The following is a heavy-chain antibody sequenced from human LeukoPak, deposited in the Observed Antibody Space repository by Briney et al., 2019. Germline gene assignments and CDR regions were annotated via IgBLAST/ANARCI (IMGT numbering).Heavy chain of an antibody. CDR1: GFTLSSYW. V-gene: IGHV3-74*01. CDR2: IKSDGRT. D-gene: IGHD3-22*01. J-gene: IGHJ1*01. Sequence: PGGSLRLSCAASGFTLSSYWMHWVRHAPGKGLVWVSRIKSDGRTNYADSAKGRFTISRDNAKNTVSLQMNSLRAEDTGVYYCARAPSEIGGYYPEYFRHWGQGTLVIVSS. CDR3: ARAPSEIGGYYPEYFRH.